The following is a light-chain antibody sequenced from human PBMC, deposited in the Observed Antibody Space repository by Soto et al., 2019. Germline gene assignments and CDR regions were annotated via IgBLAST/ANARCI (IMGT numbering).Light chain of an antibody. J-gene: IGLJ1*01. CDR2: GVN. CDR3: ASYATGGAYV. V-gene: IGLV2-14*01. CDR1: SSDVGGYNA. Sequence: QSALTQPASVSGSPGQSITLSCTGTSSDVGGYNAVSWYQQHPGKAPKLMTFGVNERPSGVSNRFSGSKSGNTASLTISGLQAEDEADYYCASYATGGAYVFGTATKLTVL.